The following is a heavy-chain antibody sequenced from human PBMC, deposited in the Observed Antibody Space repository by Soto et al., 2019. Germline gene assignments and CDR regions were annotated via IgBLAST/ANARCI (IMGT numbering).Heavy chain of an antibody. Sequence: QVQLQESGPGLVKPSQTLSLTCTVSGGSISSGDYYWSWIRQPPGKGLEWIGYILYSGTTNYNPSLESRLTISVKTSKNKFSLKLTSVTAADTAVYYCARNGALDYWGRGTIVTVSS. CDR1: GGSISSGDYY. D-gene: IGHD2-8*01. CDR3: ARNGALDY. CDR2: ILYSGTT. J-gene: IGHJ4*02. V-gene: IGHV4-30-4*01.